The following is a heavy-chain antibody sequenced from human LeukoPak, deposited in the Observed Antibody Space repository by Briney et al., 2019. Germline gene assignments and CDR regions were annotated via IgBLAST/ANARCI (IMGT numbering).Heavy chain of an antibody. CDR3: ARNREGDYDFWSGYDAFDI. CDR2: ISAYNGNT. V-gene: IGHV1-18*01. D-gene: IGHD3-3*01. J-gene: IGHJ3*02. Sequence: ASVKVSCKASGYTFTSYGISWVRQAPGQGLEWMGWISAYNGNTNYAQKLQGRVTMTTDTSTSTAYMELRSLRSDDTDVYYCARNREGDYDFWSGYDAFDIWGQGTMVTVSS. CDR1: GYTFTSYG.